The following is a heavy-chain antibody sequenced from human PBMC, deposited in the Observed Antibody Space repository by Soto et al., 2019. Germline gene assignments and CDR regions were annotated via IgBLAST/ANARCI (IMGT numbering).Heavy chain of an antibody. V-gene: IGHV1-18*04. Sequence: ASVKVSCKASGYTFTSYGISWVRQAPGQGLEWMGWISAYNGNTNYAQKLQGRVTMTTDTSTSTDYIELRSLRSDDTVVYYCAREGEGVLGYCSGGSCGRADAFDIWGQ. CDR1: GYTFTSYG. J-gene: IGHJ3*02. CDR2: ISAYNGNT. D-gene: IGHD2-15*01. CDR3: AREGEGVLGYCSGGSCGRADAFDI.